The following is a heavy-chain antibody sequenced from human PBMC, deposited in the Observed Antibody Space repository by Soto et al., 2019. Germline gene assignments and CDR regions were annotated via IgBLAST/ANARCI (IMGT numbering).Heavy chain of an antibody. D-gene: IGHD3-10*01. CDR3: ARVMFRGVVNWFDP. V-gene: IGHV4-39*01. J-gene: IGHJ5*02. CDR2: IYYSGST. CDR1: GGSISSSSYY. Sequence: SETLSLTCTVSGGSISSSSYYWGWIRQPPGKGLEWIGSIYYSGSTYYNPSLKSRVTISVDTSKNQFSLKLSSVTAADTAVYYCARVMFRGVVNWFDPWGQGTLVTVSS.